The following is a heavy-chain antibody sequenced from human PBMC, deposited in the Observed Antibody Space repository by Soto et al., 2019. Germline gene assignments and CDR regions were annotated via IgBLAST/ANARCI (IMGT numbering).Heavy chain of an antibody. CDR3: ARQDKSGYVKWFHP. D-gene: IGHD5-12*01. Sequence: GESLKISCRTSVYKFTSYCIAWLRQMPGKGLEWMGIIFPSDSDTRYSPSFQGQVTISADRSTSTVFLQWASLKASDTAVYFWARQDKSGYVKWFHPWGKGTLVTVSS. CDR1: VYKFTSYC. J-gene: IGHJ5*02. CDR2: IFPSDSDT. V-gene: IGHV5-51*01.